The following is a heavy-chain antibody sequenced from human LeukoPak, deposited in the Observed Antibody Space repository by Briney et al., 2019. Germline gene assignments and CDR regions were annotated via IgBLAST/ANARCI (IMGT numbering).Heavy chain of an antibody. Sequence: KPSETLSLTCAVYGESFTGYYWNWIRQPPGEGLEWIGEINHSGSTANYNPSLKSRVTLSVDMSKNQFSLKLSSVTAADTAVYYCAREASIAARPHKFDYWGQGTLVTVSS. D-gene: IGHD6-6*01. J-gene: IGHJ4*02. V-gene: IGHV4-34*01. CDR2: INHSGSTA. CDR1: GESFTGYY. CDR3: AREASIAARPHKFDY.